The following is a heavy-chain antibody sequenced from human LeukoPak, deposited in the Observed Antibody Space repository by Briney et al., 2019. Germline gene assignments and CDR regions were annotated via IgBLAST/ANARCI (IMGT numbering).Heavy chain of an antibody. D-gene: IGHD3-22*01. V-gene: IGHV3-48*03. J-gene: IGHJ4*02. CDR1: GFTFSSYE. CDR3: ASLPRYDSSGYYYEDYFDY. CDR2: ISSSGSTI. Sequence: GGSLRLSCAASGFTFSSYEMNWVRQAPGKGLEWVSYISSSGSTIYYADSVKGRFTISRDNAKNSLYLQMNSLRAEDAAVYYCASLPRYDSSGYYYEDYFDYWGQGTLVTVSS.